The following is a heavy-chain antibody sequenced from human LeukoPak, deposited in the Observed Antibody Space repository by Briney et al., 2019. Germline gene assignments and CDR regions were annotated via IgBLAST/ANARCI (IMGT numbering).Heavy chain of an antibody. J-gene: IGHJ4*02. D-gene: IGHD2-2*01. CDR3: ARAEVGFVFDY. V-gene: IGHV3-21*01. CDR2: ISSSSSYI. CDR1: GFTFSIYS. Sequence: GGSLRLSCAASGFTFSIYSMNWVRQAPGKGLEWVSSISSSSSYIYYADSVKGRFTISRDNAKNSLYLQMNSLRAEDTAVYYCARAEVGFVFDYWGQGTLVTVSS.